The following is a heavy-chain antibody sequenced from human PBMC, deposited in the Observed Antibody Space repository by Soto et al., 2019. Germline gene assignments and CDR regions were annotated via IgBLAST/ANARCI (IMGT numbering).Heavy chain of an antibody. CDR3: AREPQTGVAADAFDI. J-gene: IGHJ3*02. V-gene: IGHV3-21*01. Sequence: PGGSLRLSCAASGFTFSSYSMNWVRQAPGKGLEWVSSISSSSSYIYYADSVKGRFTISRDNAKNSLYLQMNSLRAEDTAVYYCAREPQTGVAADAFDIWGQGTMVTV. CDR1: GFTFSSYS. CDR2: ISSSSSYI. D-gene: IGHD3-3*01.